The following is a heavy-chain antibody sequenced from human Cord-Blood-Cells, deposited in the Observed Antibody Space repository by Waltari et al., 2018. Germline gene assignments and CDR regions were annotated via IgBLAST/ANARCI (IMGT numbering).Heavy chain of an antibody. CDR3: ARISSGSYPLEAFDI. CDR2: IFSDYEK. CDR1: GSSLSIARLG. V-gene: IGHV2-26*01. Sequence: QVTLKESGPVLVTPTQTLPLTCTVPGSSLSIARLGVSWILQPPGKALEWLAHIFSDYEKSYSTSVKSRLTVAKGTAKSQVVLTMTAMDPVDTARYYGARISSGSYPLEAFDIWGQGTMVTVSS. D-gene: IGHD1-26*01. J-gene: IGHJ3*02.